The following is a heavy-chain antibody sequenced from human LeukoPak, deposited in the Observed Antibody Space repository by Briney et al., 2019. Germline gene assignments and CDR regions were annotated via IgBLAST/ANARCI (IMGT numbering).Heavy chain of an antibody. D-gene: IGHD3-10*01. CDR1: GFSLSSSGVG. CDR2: IYWNDDK. J-gene: IGHJ4*02. CDR3: AHRVNSGSYFGY. Sequence: SGPTLVNPTQTLTLTCTFSGFSLSSSGVGVGWIRQPPGKALEWLAVIYWNDDKRYSPSLKSRLTITKDTSKDQVVLTMTNMDPVDTATYYCAHRVNSGSYFGYWGQGTLVTVSS. V-gene: IGHV2-5*01.